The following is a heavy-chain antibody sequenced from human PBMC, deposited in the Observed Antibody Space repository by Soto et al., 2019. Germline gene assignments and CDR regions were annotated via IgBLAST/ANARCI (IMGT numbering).Heavy chain of an antibody. Sequence: GGSLRLSCAASGFTFSSYSMNWVRQAPGKGLEWVSYISSSSSTIYYADSVKGRFTISRDNAKNSLYLQMNSLRDEDTAVYYCARDKGLETPQIVAHFDYWGQGTLVTVSS. CDR3: ARDKGLETPQIVAHFDY. D-gene: IGHD3-22*01. J-gene: IGHJ4*02. CDR1: GFTFSSYS. CDR2: ISSSSSTI. V-gene: IGHV3-48*02.